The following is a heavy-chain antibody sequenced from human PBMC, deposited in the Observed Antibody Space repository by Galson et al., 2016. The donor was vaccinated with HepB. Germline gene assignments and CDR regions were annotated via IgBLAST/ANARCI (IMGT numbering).Heavy chain of an antibody. Sequence: SLRLSCAASGFTFSDYGMHWVRQPPGKGLEWVASIWHDGSQKFYADSVKGRFTISRDNSKNTVHLQMTSLRAVDTAVYYCARDASGSRADFDYWGQGIPVTVSS. CDR1: GFTFSDYG. CDR2: IWHDGSQK. CDR3: ARDASGSRADFDY. D-gene: IGHD3-10*01. V-gene: IGHV3-33*01. J-gene: IGHJ4*02.